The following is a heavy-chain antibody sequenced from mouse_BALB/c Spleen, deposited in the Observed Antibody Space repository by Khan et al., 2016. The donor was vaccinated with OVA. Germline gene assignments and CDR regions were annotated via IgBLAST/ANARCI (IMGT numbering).Heavy chain of an antibody. CDR1: GYSITGGYS. D-gene: IGHD1-1*01. CDR3: ARGGVVVPYWYFDV. CDR2: ISSDGSN. J-gene: IGHJ1*01. V-gene: IGHV3-6*02. Sequence: VQLVESGPGLVKPSQSLSLTCSVTGYSITGGYSWSWLRQFPGNKLEWMGYISSDGSNNYNPSLKNRISITRDASKKQFIRKLNSVTTEDTATYYCARGGVVVPYWYFDVWGAGTTVTVSS.